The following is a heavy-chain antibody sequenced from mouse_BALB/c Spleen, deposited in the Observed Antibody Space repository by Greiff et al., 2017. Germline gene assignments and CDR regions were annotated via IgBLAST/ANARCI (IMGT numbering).Heavy chain of an antibody. CDR3: AKANWDEDFDY. Sequence: EVKLMESGPGLVKPSQSLSLTCSVTGYSITSGYYWNWIRQFPGNKLEWMGYISYDGSNNYNPSLKNRISITRDTSKNQFFLKLNSVTTEDTATYYCAKANWDEDFDYWGQGTTLTVSS. CDR1: GYSITSGYY. D-gene: IGHD4-1*02. CDR2: ISYDGSN. J-gene: IGHJ2*01. V-gene: IGHV3-6*02.